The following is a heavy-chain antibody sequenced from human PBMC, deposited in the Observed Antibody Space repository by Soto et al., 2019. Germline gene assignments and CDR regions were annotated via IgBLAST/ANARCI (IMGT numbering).Heavy chain of an antibody. V-gene: IGHV1-2*02. Sequence: ASVKVSCKASGYTFTGYYMHWVRQAPGQGLEWMGWINPNSGGTNYAQKFQGRVTMTRDTSISTAYMELSRLRSDDTAVYCCARRNFDVFWSGYYFFDYWGQGTLVTVSS. CDR2: INPNSGGT. J-gene: IGHJ4*02. CDR1: GYTFTGYY. D-gene: IGHD3-3*01. CDR3: ARRNFDVFWSGYYFFDY.